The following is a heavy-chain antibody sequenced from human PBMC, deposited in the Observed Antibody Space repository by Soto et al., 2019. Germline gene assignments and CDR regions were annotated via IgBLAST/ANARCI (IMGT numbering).Heavy chain of an antibody. J-gene: IGHJ4*02. CDR2: IYYSGRT. CDR3: AGDYGTVQNYFDF. CDR1: GGSISSSSYY. D-gene: IGHD4-17*01. V-gene: IGHV4-39*07. Sequence: SETLSLTCTVSGGSISSSSYYWGWIRQPPGKGLEWIGSIYYSGRTYYNPSLKSRVTISVDTSKNQLSLNLSSVAAADTAVYYCAGDYGTVQNYFDFWGQGTLVTVSS.